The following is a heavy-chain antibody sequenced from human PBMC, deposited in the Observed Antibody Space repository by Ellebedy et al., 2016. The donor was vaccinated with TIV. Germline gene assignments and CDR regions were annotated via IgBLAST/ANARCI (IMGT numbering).Heavy chain of an antibody. J-gene: IGHJ6*02. CDR2: IKSDGSII. V-gene: IGHV3-74*01. CDR1: GFTFKNYW. Sequence: PGGSLRLSCAGSGFTFKNYWMHWVRQAPGKGLVLVSRIKSDGSIIKYADSVMGRFTISRDNSKNTLYLQMNSLRAEDTAVYYCARDLVHHYYYYGMDVWGQGTAVTVSS. CDR3: ARDLVHHYYYYGMDV. D-gene: IGHD3-10*01.